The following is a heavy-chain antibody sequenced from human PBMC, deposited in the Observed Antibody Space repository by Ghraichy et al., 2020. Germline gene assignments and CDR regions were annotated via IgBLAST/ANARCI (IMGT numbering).Heavy chain of an antibody. Sequence: SETLSLTCTVSGGSISSGSYYWSWIRQPAGKGLEWIGRIYTSGSTNYNPSLKSRVTISVDTSKNQFSLKLSSVTAADTAVYYCARGIAAAYGYYYYYMDVWGKGTTVTVSS. D-gene: IGHD6-13*01. V-gene: IGHV4-61*02. J-gene: IGHJ6*03. CDR1: GGSISSGSYY. CDR2: IYTSGST. CDR3: ARGIAAAYGYYYYYMDV.